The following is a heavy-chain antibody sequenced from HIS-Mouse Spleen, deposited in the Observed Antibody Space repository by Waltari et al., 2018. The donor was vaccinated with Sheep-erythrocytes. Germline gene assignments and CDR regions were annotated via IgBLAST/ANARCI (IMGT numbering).Heavy chain of an antibody. CDR2: ISGSGGST. Sequence: EVQLLESGGGLVQPGGSLRLSCAASGFTFSSYAMSWLRQAPGKGLGWVSAISGSGGSTYYADSVKGRFTISRDNSKNPLYLQMNSLRAEDTAVYYCAKQTLRRTYFDYWGQGTLVTVSS. CDR1: GFTFSSYA. CDR3: AKQTLRRTYFDY. J-gene: IGHJ4*02. V-gene: IGHV3-23*01. D-gene: IGHD4-17*01.